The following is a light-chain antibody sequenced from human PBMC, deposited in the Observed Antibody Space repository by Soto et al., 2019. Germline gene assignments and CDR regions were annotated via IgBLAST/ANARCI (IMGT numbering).Light chain of an antibody. CDR3: ASWDDSLNGVV. CDR2: SDN. Sequence: QSVLTQPPSASGTPGQRVTISCSGSSSNIGSSTVNWYQQFPETAPKLLIYSDNQRPSGVPDRFSGSKSGTSASLAISGLQSEDEADYYCASWDDSLNGVVFGGGTKLTVL. J-gene: IGLJ2*01. CDR1: SSNIGSST. V-gene: IGLV1-44*01.